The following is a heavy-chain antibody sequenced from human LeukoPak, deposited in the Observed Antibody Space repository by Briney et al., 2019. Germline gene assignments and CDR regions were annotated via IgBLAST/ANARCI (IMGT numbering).Heavy chain of an antibody. V-gene: IGHV3-23*01. Sequence: GGSLRLSCAASGFTFSCYAMSWVRQAPGKGLEWVSAISGSGGSTYYAASVKGRFTISRDNSKNTLYLQMNSLRAEDTAVYYCAKGGRHCLACDAFDIWGQGTMVTVSS. D-gene: IGHD5/OR15-5a*01. J-gene: IGHJ3*02. CDR2: ISGSGGST. CDR1: GFTFSCYA. CDR3: AKGGRHCLACDAFDI.